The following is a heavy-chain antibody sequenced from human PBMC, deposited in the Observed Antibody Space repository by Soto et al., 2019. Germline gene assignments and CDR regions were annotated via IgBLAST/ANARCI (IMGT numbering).Heavy chain of an antibody. CDR3: ARGLSTYYYGSGSY. CDR2: INHSGST. J-gene: IGHJ4*02. Sequence: SETLSLTCAVYGGSFSGYYWSWIRQPPGKGLEWIGEINHSGSTNYNPSLKSRVTISVDTSKNQFSLKLSSVTAADTAVYYCARGLSTYYYGSGSYWGQGTLVTVSS. V-gene: IGHV4-34*01. CDR1: GGSFSGYY. D-gene: IGHD3-10*01.